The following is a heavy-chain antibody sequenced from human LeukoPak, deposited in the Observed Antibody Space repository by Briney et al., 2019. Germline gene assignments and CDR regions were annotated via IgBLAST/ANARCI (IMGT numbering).Heavy chain of an antibody. CDR2: IKQDGSEK. CDR3: ARGRTGTTLYFDY. CDR1: GFTFSSYW. Sequence: PGGSLRLSCAASGFTFSSYWMSWVRQAPGKGLERVANIKQDGSEKYYVDSVRGRFTISRDNAKNSLYLQMNSLRAEDTAVYYCARGRTGTTLYFDYWGQGTLVTVSS. D-gene: IGHD1-1*01. V-gene: IGHV3-7*01. J-gene: IGHJ4*02.